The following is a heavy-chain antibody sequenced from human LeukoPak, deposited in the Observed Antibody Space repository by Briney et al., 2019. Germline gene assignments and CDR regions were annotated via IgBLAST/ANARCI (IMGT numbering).Heavy chain of an antibody. V-gene: IGHV3-74*01. Sequence: GGSLRLSCAASGFTFSSYWMHWVRLAPGKGLVWISRINSDGSGTSYADSVKGRFTISRDNAKNTLYLQMNSLRAEDTAVYYCARADDGANSWVNYWGQGTLVTVSS. D-gene: IGHD4-23*01. CDR2: INSDGSGT. CDR1: GFTFSSYW. J-gene: IGHJ4*02. CDR3: ARADDGANSWVNY.